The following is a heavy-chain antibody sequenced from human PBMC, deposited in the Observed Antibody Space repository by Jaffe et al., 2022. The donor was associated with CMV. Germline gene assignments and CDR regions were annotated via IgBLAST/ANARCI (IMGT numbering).Heavy chain of an antibody. D-gene: IGHD6-13*01. Sequence: EVQLVQSGAEVKKPGESLKISCKGSGYSFANYWIAWVRQMPGKGLEWMGIIYPGDSDTRYNPSFQGQVTISADKSISTASLQWNSLKASDSAMYYCARHRPYSSSWYAALSGTTENYGMDVWGQGTTVTVSS. J-gene: IGHJ6*02. CDR2: IYPGDSDT. V-gene: IGHV5-51*01. CDR3: ARHRPYSSSWYAALSGTTENYGMDV. CDR1: GYSFANYW.